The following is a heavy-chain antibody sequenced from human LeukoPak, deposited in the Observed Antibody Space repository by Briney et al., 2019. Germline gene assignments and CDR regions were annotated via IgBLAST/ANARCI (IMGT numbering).Heavy chain of an antibody. V-gene: IGHV4-39*01. CDR2: IYYSGST. CDR1: GGSISSNRYY. D-gene: IGHD6-25*01. CDR3: ARYSAGAPSQFDF. Sequence: PSETLSLTCTVSGGSISSNRYYWAWIRQPPGKGLQWIGSIYYSGSTFYNPSPNSRLTISIDTSKNQFSLSLRSVTDADTAVYYCARYSAGAPSQFDFWGQGILVTVSS. J-gene: IGHJ4*02.